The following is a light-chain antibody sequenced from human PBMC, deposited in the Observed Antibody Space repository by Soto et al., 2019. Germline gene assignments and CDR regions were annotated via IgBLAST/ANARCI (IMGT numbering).Light chain of an antibody. V-gene: IGKV1-27*01. CDR1: QGISNY. Sequence: DIQMTQSPSSLSASVGDRVTITCRASQGISNYLAWYQQKPGKVPKLLIYAASTLQSGVPSRFSGSGSGTDFTLTSSSLQHEDVATYYCQKYNSAPPTFGQGTKVEIK. CDR2: AAS. CDR3: QKYNSAPPT. J-gene: IGKJ1*01.